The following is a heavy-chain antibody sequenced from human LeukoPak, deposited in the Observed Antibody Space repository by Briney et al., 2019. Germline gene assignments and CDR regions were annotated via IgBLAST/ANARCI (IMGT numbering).Heavy chain of an antibody. CDR1: GGSISTYY. V-gene: IGHV4-59*01. CDR3: AREAMYSYGNNFDY. D-gene: IGHD5-18*01. CDR2: IYYSGST. Sequence: SETLSLTCTVSGGSISTYYGNWIRQAPGKGLEWIGYIYYSGSTNYNPSLKSRVTISVDTSKNQFSLKLSSVTAADTAVYHCAREAMYSYGNNFDYWGQGTLVTVPS. J-gene: IGHJ4*02.